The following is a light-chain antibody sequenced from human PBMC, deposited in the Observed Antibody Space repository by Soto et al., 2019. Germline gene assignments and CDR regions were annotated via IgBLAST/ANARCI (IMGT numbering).Light chain of an antibody. J-gene: IGLJ3*02. Sequence: QSALTQPASVSGSPGQSITISCTGTSSDVGGYNYVSWYQQHTGKAPKLMIYDVSNRPSGVSNRFSGTKSGNTASLTISGLQAEDEADYYCSSYTSSSINGVFGGGTKLTVL. CDR2: DVS. V-gene: IGLV2-14*01. CDR1: SSDVGGYNY. CDR3: SSYTSSSINGV.